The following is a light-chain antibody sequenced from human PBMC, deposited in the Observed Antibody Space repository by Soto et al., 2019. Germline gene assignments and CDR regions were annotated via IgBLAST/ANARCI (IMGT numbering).Light chain of an antibody. Sequence: EIVMTQSPATLSVSPGERATLSCRASQSVSSNLAWYQQKPGQAPRLLIYGASTRATGIAARFSGSGSGREFTLTISSLQSEDSALYYCQQYSNWPAFGQGTRLEIK. CDR2: GAS. CDR1: QSVSSN. V-gene: IGKV3-15*01. J-gene: IGKJ5*01. CDR3: QQYSNWPA.